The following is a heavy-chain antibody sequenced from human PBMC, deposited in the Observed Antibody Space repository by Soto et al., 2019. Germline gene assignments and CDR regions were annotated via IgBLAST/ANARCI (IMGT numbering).Heavy chain of an antibody. D-gene: IGHD3-3*01. CDR1: GGTFSSYA. J-gene: IGHJ6*02. Sequence: QVQLVQSGAEVKKPGSSVKVSCKASGGTFSSYAISWVRQAPGQGLEWLGNIIPIFGTANYAQKFQGRVTITADESTSTAYMKLSSLRSEDTAVYYCARTERNDDFWSGYPNYYYYGMDVWGQGTTVTVSS. CDR2: IIPIFGTA. V-gene: IGHV1-69*18. CDR3: ARTERNDDFWSGYPNYYYYGMDV.